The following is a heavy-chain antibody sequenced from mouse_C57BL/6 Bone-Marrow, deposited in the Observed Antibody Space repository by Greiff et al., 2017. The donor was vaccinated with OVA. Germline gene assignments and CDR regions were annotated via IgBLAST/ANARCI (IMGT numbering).Heavy chain of an antibody. D-gene: IGHD1-1*01. J-gene: IGHJ2*01. Sequence: VKPGASVKISCKASGYSFTDYNMNWVKQSNGKSLEWIGVINPNYGTTSYNQKFKGKATLTVDQSSSTAYMQLNSLTSEDSAVYYCARSPYYGSRGDFDYWGQGTTLTVSS. CDR3: ARSPYYGSRGDFDY. CDR1: GYSFTDYN. V-gene: IGHV1-39*01. CDR2: INPNYGTT.